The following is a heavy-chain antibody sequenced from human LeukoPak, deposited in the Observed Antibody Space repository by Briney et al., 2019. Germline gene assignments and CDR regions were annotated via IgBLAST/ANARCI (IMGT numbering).Heavy chain of an antibody. CDR2: ISGSGGST. Sequence: GGSLRLSCAASGFTFSSYAMSWVRQAPGKGLEWVSAISGSGGSTYYADSVKGRFTISRDNSKNTLYLQMNSPRAEDTAVYYCAKDVAYYDILTTPFDYWGQGTLVTVSS. J-gene: IGHJ4*02. D-gene: IGHD3-9*01. V-gene: IGHV3-23*01. CDR1: GFTFSSYA. CDR3: AKDVAYYDILTTPFDY.